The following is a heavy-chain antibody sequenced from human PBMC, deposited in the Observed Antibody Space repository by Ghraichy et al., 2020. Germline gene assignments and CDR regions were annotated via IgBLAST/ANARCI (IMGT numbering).Heavy chain of an antibody. CDR1: GFTFSNYA. CDR3: AKDKCGRTNDYFDY. V-gene: IGHV3-23*01. D-gene: IGHD1-7*01. J-gene: IGHJ4*02. CDR2: VSGSGSDT. Sequence: GESLNISCAASGFTFSNYAMSWVRQAPGEGLEWVSAVSGSGSDTYYADSVKGRSTISRDNSENTLYLQMNSLSAEDTAVYYCAKDKCGRTNDYFDYWGQGILVTVSS.